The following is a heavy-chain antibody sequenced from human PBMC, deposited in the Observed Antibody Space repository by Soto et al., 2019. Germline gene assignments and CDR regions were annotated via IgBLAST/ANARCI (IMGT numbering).Heavy chain of an antibody. CDR3: ASDGGGATFDY. CDR2: IIPLFGTT. J-gene: IGHJ4*02. V-gene: IGHV1-69*12. Sequence: QVQLVQSGAEVRKPGSSVKVSCEASGGTFSSYALNWMRQAPGQGLEWMGGIIPLFGTTTYAEKFQGRVTITADESTRPAFLELSSLTSEDTAVYYCASDGGGATFDYWGQGTLVTVSS. CDR1: GGTFSSYA. D-gene: IGHD1-26*01.